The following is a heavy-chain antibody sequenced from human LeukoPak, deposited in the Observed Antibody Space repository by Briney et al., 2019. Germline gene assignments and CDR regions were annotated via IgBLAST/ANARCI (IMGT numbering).Heavy chain of an antibody. CDR1: GGSFSGYY. D-gene: IGHD3-10*01. Sequence: SETLSLTCAVYGGSFSGYYWSWIRQPPGKGLEWIGEINHSGSTNYNPSLKSRVTISVDTSKNQFSLKLSSVTAADTAVYYCARGRGSGPASDYGMDVWGKGTTVTVSS. CDR2: INHSGST. V-gene: IGHV4-34*01. J-gene: IGHJ6*04. CDR3: ARGRGSGPASDYGMDV.